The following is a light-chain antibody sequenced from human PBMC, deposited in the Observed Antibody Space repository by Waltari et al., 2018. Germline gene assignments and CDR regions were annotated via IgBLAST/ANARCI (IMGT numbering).Light chain of an antibody. Sequence: DIRMTQSPSSLSASSGDRVTFICRASQSISWFLNWYQQKPGKAPKLLIHGASNLQSGVPSRFSGSGSGTDFTLTINSLQPEDFATYYCQQNYSAPYTFGQGTKLDIK. V-gene: IGKV1-39*01. J-gene: IGKJ2*01. CDR2: GAS. CDR1: QSISWF. CDR3: QQNYSAPYT.